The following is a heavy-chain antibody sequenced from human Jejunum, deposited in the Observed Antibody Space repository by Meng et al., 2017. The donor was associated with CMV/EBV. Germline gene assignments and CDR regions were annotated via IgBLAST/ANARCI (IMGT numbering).Heavy chain of an antibody. CDR3: ARDLVAATAPNN. V-gene: IGHV3-21*06. Sequence: AASGFAFSTYAMNWVRQAPEKGLEWVSSIDASSNYIYYADSVKGRFTISRDNAKNLLYLQMNSLRGDDMAVYYCARDLVAATAPNNWGQGTLVTVSS. CDR2: IDASSNYI. D-gene: IGHD1-26*01. CDR1: GFAFSTYA. J-gene: IGHJ4*02.